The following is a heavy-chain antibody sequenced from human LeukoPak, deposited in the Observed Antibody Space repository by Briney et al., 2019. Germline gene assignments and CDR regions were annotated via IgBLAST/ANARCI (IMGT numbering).Heavy chain of an antibody. CDR2: MKEDGSDI. J-gene: IGHJ5*02. D-gene: IGHD3-9*01. V-gene: IGHV3-7*01. CDR1: GFDFNSYT. CDR3: ARGGARYLDS. Sequence: PGGSLRLSCVASGFDFNSYTMSWVRQAPGKGLEWVAKMKEDGSDIHYVDSVKGRFTICRDNAKNSLCLQMSSLRAEDTAVYYCARGGARYLDSWGQGILVTVSS.